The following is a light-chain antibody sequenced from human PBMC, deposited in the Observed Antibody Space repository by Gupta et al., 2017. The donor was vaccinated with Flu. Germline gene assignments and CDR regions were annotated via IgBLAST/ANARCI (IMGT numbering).Light chain of an antibody. V-gene: IGKV1-5*03. CDR1: QSISSW. Sequence: PSTLSASVGDRVTITCRASQSISSWLAWYQQKPGKAPKLLIYKASSVESGVPSRFSGSGSGTEFTLTISSLQPDDFATYYCQQYNSYSRTFGQGTKLEIK. J-gene: IGKJ2*01. CDR2: KAS. CDR3: QQYNSYSRT.